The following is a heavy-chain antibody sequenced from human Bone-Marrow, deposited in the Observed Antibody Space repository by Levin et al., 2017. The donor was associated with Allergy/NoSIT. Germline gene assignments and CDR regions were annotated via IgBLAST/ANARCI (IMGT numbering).Heavy chain of an antibody. J-gene: IGHJ4*02. D-gene: IGHD6-19*01. CDR3: AKGLSFRIAVAGPNQAAPCFDY. Sequence: SCAASGFTFDDYAMHWVRQAPGKGLEWVSGISWNSGSIGYADSVKGRFTISRDNAKNSLYLQMNSLRAEDTALYYCAKGLSFRIAVAGPNQAAPCFDYWGQGTLVTVSS. V-gene: IGHV3-9*01. CDR1: GFTFDDYA. CDR2: ISWNSGSI.